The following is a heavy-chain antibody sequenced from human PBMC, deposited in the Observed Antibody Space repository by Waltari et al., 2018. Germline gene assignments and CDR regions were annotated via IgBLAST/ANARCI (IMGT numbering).Heavy chain of an antibody. Sequence: QVQLVESGGGVVQPGGSLRLSCAASGFTFRSYGMHWVRQAPGNGPEGLAFREYNGNNKYYSDYAKGRFTIPRDSSKHTLYLQLNILRVEDTALYYCAKVETSVTTYAGLDVWGQGTMVTVSS. CDR3: AKVETSVTTYAGLDV. CDR2: REYNGNNK. CDR1: GFTFRSYG. D-gene: IGHD4-17*01. V-gene: IGHV3-30*02. J-gene: IGHJ3*01.